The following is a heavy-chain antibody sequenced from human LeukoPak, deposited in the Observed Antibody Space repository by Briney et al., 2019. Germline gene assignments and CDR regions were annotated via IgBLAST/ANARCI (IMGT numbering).Heavy chain of an antibody. CDR3: ASGAEGYVFDP. CDR2: ISSSTTI. CDR1: GFTFSGYS. Sequence: GGSLRLSCAVSGFTFSGYSMNWVRQAPGKGLEWVSYISSSTTIYYADSVKGRFTISRDNAKNSLYLQMNSLRAEDTAVYYCASGAEGYVFDPWGQGTLVTVSS. D-gene: IGHD5-12*01. V-gene: IGHV3-48*01. J-gene: IGHJ5*02.